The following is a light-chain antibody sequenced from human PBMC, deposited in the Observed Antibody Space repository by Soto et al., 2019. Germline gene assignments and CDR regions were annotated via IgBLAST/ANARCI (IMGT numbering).Light chain of an antibody. Sequence: QAVVTQEPSLTVSPGGTVTLTCGSSTGAVTSGHYPYWFQQKSGQAPRTLTYDTSNKHSWTPARFSGSLLGGKAALTLSGAQPEDEAEYYCLLSYSGARVFGGGTKLTVL. CDR3: LLSYSGARV. CDR1: TGAVTSGHY. V-gene: IGLV7-46*01. CDR2: DTS. J-gene: IGLJ2*01.